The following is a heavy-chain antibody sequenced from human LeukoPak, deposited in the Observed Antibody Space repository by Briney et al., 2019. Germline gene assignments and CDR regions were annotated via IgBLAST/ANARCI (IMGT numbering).Heavy chain of an antibody. CDR2: ISSSTDTI. J-gene: IGHJ4*02. V-gene: IGHV3-48*01. CDR3: ARALSAAITNYFDY. Sequence: GGSLRLSCTVSGFTVSSNSMSWVRQAPGKGLEWVSYISSSTDTIYYADSVKGRFTISRDNAKNSLYLQMNSLRAEDTAVYYCARALSAAITNYFDYWGRGTLVTVSS. CDR1: GFTVSSNS. D-gene: IGHD3-10*01.